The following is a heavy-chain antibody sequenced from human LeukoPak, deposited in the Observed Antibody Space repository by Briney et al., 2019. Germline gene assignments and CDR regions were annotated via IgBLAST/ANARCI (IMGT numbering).Heavy chain of an antibody. Sequence: GGSLRLSCAASGFTFSSYSMNWVRQAPGKGLEWVSYISSSSSIIYYADSVKGRFTISRDNAKNSLYLQMNSLRDEDTAVYYCARELDYCGGDCYYDYWGLGTLVTVSS. CDR3: ARELDYCGGDCYYDY. CDR2: ISSSSSII. V-gene: IGHV3-48*02. D-gene: IGHD2-21*02. J-gene: IGHJ4*02. CDR1: GFTFSSYS.